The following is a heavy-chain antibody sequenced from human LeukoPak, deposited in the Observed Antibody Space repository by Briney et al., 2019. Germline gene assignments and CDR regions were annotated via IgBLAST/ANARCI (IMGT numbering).Heavy chain of an antibody. CDR2: IYHSGST. CDR3: ARSSMVRGVIDWFDP. J-gene: IGHJ5*02. D-gene: IGHD3-10*01. Sequence: SETLSLTCTVSGYSISSGYYWGWIRQPPGKGLAWIGGIYHSGSTYYNPSLKSRVTISVDTSKNQFSLKLSSVTAADTAVYYCARSSMVRGVIDWFDPWGQGTLVTVSS. V-gene: IGHV4-38-2*02. CDR1: GYSISSGYY.